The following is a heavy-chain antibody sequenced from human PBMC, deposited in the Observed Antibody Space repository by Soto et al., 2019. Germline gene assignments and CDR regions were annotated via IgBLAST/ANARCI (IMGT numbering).Heavy chain of an antibody. CDR1: GYTFTSYA. V-gene: IGHV1-3*01. J-gene: IGHJ1*01. D-gene: IGHD2-15*01. Sequence: QAQLVQSGAEVKKPGASVKVSCKASGYTFTSYAMHWVRQAPGQRLEWMGWINAGNGNTKYSQKFRGRVTITRDTSASTAYMELSSLRSEDTAVYYCARGGYCSGGSCYYIAEYFQHWGQGTLVTVSS. CDR3: ARGGYCSGGSCYYIAEYFQH. CDR2: INAGNGNT.